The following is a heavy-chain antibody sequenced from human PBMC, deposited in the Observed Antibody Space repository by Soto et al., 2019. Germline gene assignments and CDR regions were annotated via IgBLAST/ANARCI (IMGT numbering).Heavy chain of an antibody. CDR3: ASPGRGSGSYLGGHY. CDR2: ISGSGGST. D-gene: IGHD3-10*01. J-gene: IGHJ4*02. Sequence: EVQLLESGGGLVQPGGSLRLSCAASGFTFSSYAMSWVRQAPGKGLEWVSAISGSGGSTYYADSVKGRFTISRDNSKNTLYLQMNSLRAEDTAVYYCASPGRGSGSYLGGHYWGQGILVTVSS. CDR1: GFTFSSYA. V-gene: IGHV3-23*01.